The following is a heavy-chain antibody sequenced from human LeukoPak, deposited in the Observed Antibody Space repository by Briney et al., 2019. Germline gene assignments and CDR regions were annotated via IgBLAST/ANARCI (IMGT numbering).Heavy chain of an antibody. V-gene: IGHV3-48*04. Sequence: GGSLRLSCAASGFTFSSYSMNWVRQAPGKGLEWVSYISSSSSTIYYADSVKGRFTISRDNAKNSLYLQMNSLRAEDTAVYYCARDQVATISIGGHDYWGQGTLVTVSS. CDR1: GFTFSSYS. D-gene: IGHD5-12*01. J-gene: IGHJ4*02. CDR3: ARDQVATISIGGHDY. CDR2: ISSSSSTI.